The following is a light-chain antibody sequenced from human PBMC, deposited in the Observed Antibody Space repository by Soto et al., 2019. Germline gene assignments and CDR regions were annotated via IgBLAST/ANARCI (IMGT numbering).Light chain of an antibody. V-gene: IGKV1-5*03. CDR3: EQYNAYSQV. CDR1: ESVSSW. CDR2: QAS. J-gene: IGKJ1*01. Sequence: DIQMTQSPSTLSASVGDRVTITCRASESVSSWLAWYQQKPGRTPKLLIYQASTLETGVPSRFSGSGSGTEFTLTISSLQTDDFATSYCEQYNAYSQVFGHGTKVEIK.